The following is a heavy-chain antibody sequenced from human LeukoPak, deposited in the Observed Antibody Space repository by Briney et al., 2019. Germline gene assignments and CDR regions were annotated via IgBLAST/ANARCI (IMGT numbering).Heavy chain of an antibody. Sequence: AGGSLGLSCAASGFTFSSYWMHWVRQVPGEGLVWVSHINRDGSGTNYADSVKGRFTISRDNAKNTLYLQMNSLRAEDTAVFYCARDVGGNDDYWGQGALVTVSS. V-gene: IGHV3-74*01. J-gene: IGHJ4*02. D-gene: IGHD4-23*01. CDR2: INRDGSGT. CDR3: ARDVGGNDDY. CDR1: GFTFSSYW.